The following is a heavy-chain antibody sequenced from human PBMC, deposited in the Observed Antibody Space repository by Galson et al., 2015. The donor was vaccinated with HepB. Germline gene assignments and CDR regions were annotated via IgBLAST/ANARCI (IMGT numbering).Heavy chain of an antibody. Sequence: SLRLSCAASGFTCDSFSMSWVRQAPGKGLEWVSGISGRGDTTYYADSVKGRFTISRDNSKNTLNLQMNSLSVEDTAVYYCARRAAEQHLVLLESFQPWGPGTLVTVSS. CDR1: GFTCDSFS. CDR2: ISGRGDTT. D-gene: IGHD6-13*01. V-gene: IGHV3-23*01. CDR3: ARRAAEQHLVLLESFQP. J-gene: IGHJ1*01.